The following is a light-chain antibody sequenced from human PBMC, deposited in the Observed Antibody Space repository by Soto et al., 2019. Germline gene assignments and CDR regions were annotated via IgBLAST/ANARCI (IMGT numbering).Light chain of an antibody. J-gene: IGKJ2*01. CDR3: QQYDNLPYT. V-gene: IGKV1-33*01. CDR1: QDLSNS. CDR2: DTS. Sequence: DIQMTQSPSSLSASVGNRVTITCQASQDLSNSLNWFQQKPGKAPKLLIYDTSNLETGVPSRCSGRVSGTDFSFTISSLQPEDIATYYCQQYDNLPYTFGQGTNLEIK.